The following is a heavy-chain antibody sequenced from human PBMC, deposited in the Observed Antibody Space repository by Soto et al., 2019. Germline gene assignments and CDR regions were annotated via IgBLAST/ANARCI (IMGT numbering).Heavy chain of an antibody. J-gene: IGHJ4*02. CDR3: ASVPDS. V-gene: IGHV4-39*07. CDR2: IYYSGTT. D-gene: IGHD2-2*01. Sequence: SETLSLTCTVSGDSITSNSYFWAWIRQPPGKGLEWIGSIYYSGTTYYNPSLKSRVTISVDRSKNQFSLKLSSVTAADTAVYSCASVPDSWGQGILVTVSS. CDR1: GDSITSNSYF.